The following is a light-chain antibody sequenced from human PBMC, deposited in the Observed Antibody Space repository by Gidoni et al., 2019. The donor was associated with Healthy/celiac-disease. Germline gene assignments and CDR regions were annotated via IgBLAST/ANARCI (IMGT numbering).Light chain of an antibody. CDR2: DAS. Sequence: ELVLTHSPATLSLSPGERATLSCRASQSVSSYLAWYQQKPGQAPRLLIYDASNRATGIPARFSGSGSGTDFTLTISSLEPEDFAVYYCQQRSNWPGSFGQGTKLEIK. CDR3: QQRSNWPGS. CDR1: QSVSSY. J-gene: IGKJ2*04. V-gene: IGKV3-11*01.